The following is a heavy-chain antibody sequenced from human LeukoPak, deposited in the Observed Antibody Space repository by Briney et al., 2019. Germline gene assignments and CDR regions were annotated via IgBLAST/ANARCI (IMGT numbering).Heavy chain of an antibody. J-gene: IGHJ4*02. CDR1: GFTFSSYG. D-gene: IGHD1-26*01. CDR2: ISSSSSTI. Sequence: GGSLRLSCAASGFTFSSYGMSWVRQAPGKGLEWVSYISSSSSTIYYADSVKGRFTISRDNAKNSLYLQMNSLRAEDTAVYYCARDRESIVFDYWGQGTLVTVSS. CDR3: ARDRESIVFDY. V-gene: IGHV3-48*01.